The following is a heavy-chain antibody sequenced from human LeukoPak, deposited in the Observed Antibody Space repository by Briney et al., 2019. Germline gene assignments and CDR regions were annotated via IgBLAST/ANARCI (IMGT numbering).Heavy chain of an antibody. J-gene: IGHJ6*02. Sequence: GGSLRLSCVASGFTFSSYWMHWVRHDPRKGLVWVSRINGDGRNINYADSVRGRFTISRDNAKNTLYLQMNTLRVEDTAVYYCARDEWLRPSYYYYGMDVWGQGTTVTVSS. CDR2: INGDGRNI. D-gene: IGHD5-12*01. V-gene: IGHV3-74*01. CDR3: ARDEWLRPSYYYYGMDV. CDR1: GFTFSSYW.